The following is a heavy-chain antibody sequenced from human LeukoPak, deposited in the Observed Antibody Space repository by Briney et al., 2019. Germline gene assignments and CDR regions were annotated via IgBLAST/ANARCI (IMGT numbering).Heavy chain of an antibody. D-gene: IGHD6-19*01. CDR2: INPNSGGT. CDR3: ARDWAEVAGTDY. Sequence: ASVKVSCKASGYTFTGYYMHWVRQAPGQGLEWMGWINPNSGGTNYAQKFQGRVTMTRDTSISTAYMELSRLRSDDTAVYYCARDWAEVAGTDYWGQGTLVTVSS. J-gene: IGHJ4*02. CDR1: GYTFTGYY. V-gene: IGHV1-2*02.